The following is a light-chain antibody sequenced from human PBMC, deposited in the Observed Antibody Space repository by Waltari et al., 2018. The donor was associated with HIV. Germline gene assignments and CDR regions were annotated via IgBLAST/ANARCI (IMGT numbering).Light chain of an antibody. CDR3: QQYGGSPLN. V-gene: IGKV3-20*01. CDR1: HTVDSNY. Sequence: IVLTQSPGTLSLSPGERATLSCRASHTVDSNYLAWYQQKSGQAPRLLIYGETTRGTGIPDRCRGSGSGADCTRTISRLEPEDFAVYFEQQYGGSPLNFGGGTKVEI. J-gene: IGKJ4*01. CDR2: GET.